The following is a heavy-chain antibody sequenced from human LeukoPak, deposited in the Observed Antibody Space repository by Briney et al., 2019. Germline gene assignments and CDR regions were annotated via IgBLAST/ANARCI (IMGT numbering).Heavy chain of an antibody. CDR2: IYWNGDK. J-gene: IGHJ4*02. Sequence: SGPTLVNPTQTLTLTCTFSGFSLSTSGVGVGWIRQPPGKALEWLALIYWNGDKRYSPSLKSRLTITKDTSKNQVVLTMTNMDPVDTATYYCAHRTRIIRDSSGYSDYWGQGTLVTVSS. D-gene: IGHD3-22*01. CDR1: GFSLSTSGVG. V-gene: IGHV2-5*01. CDR3: AHRTRIIRDSSGYSDY.